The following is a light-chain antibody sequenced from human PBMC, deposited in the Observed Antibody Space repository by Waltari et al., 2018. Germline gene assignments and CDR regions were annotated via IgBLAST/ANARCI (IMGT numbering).Light chain of an antibody. Sequence: DIVMTQSPLSLPVTPGEPASISCRSSQSLLHTNGKNYLDWYLQKPGQSPQLLIYLGSNRASGVSDRFSGSGSGTDVTLKISRVEAEDVGVYYCMQVLQTPPDTFGQGTKLEIK. V-gene: IGKV2-28*01. CDR1: QSLLHTNGKNY. J-gene: IGKJ2*01. CDR2: LGS. CDR3: MQVLQTPPDT.